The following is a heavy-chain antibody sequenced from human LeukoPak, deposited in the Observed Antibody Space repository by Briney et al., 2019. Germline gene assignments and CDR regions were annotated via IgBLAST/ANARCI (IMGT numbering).Heavy chain of an antibody. Sequence: ASVKVSCKASGYTFTGYYMHWMRQAPGQGLEWMGWINPNSGGTNYAQKFQGRVTMTRDTSFSTAYVELSSLSSGDTAVYYCARESGSVAGTGTHDYWGQGTLVTVSS. CDR2: INPNSGGT. D-gene: IGHD6-19*01. V-gene: IGHV1-2*02. CDR1: GYTFTGYY. J-gene: IGHJ4*02. CDR3: ARESGSVAGTGTHDY.